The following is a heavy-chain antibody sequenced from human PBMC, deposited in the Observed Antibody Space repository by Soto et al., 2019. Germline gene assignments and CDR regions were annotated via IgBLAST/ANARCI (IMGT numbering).Heavy chain of an antibody. Sequence: SETLSLTCSVSGGSISSGDNYWSWTRQPPGKGLECIGYILNSGRAHYTPSLRSRLAISVDTSRNQFSLKLSSVTAADTAVYYCARTSWFGELSFDYWGLGTLVTV. CDR1: GGSISSGDNY. D-gene: IGHD3-10*01. J-gene: IGHJ4*02. CDR3: ARTSWFGELSFDY. CDR2: ILNSGRA. V-gene: IGHV4-30-4*01.